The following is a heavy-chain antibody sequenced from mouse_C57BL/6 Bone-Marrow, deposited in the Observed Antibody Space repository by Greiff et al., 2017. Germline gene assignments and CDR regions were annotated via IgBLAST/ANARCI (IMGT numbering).Heavy chain of an antibody. J-gene: IGHJ1*03. CDR2: ISSGGSYT. V-gene: IGHV5-6*01. D-gene: IGHD1-1*01. CDR3: ARHFGNYYGSSYPYWYFDV. Sequence: EVMLVESGGDLVKPGGSLKLSCAASGFTFSSYGMSWVRQTPDKRLEWVATISSGGSYTYYPDSVKGRFPISRDNAKNTLYLQMSSLKSEDTAMYYCARHFGNYYGSSYPYWYFDVWGTGTTVTVSS. CDR1: GFTFSSYG.